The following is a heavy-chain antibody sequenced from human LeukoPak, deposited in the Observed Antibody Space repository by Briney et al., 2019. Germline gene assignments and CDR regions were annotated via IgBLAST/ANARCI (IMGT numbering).Heavy chain of an antibody. CDR1: GFTFGDYA. Sequence: PGRSLRLSCTASGFTFGDYAMSWVRQAPGKGLEWVGFIRSKAYGGTTEYAASVKGRFTISRDDSKSIAYLQMNSLKTEDTAVYYCTRVGYYYYMDVWGKGTTVTVSS. CDR2: IRSKAYGGTT. V-gene: IGHV3-49*04. CDR3: TRVGYYYYMDV. D-gene: IGHD3-10*01. J-gene: IGHJ6*03.